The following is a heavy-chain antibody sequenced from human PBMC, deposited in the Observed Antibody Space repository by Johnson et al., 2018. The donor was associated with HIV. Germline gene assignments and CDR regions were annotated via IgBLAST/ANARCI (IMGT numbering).Heavy chain of an antibody. CDR3: ARARAGDAFDI. V-gene: IGHV3-53*01. Sequence: MQLVESGGGLIQPGGSLRLSCEASGFTVSSNYMSWVRQAPGKGLEWVSVIYSGGSTYYADSVKGRFTISRDNSKNTLYLQMNSLRAEDTAVYYCARARAGDAFDIWGQGTMVTVSS. J-gene: IGHJ3*02. D-gene: IGHD6-13*01. CDR2: IYSGGST. CDR1: GFTVSSNY.